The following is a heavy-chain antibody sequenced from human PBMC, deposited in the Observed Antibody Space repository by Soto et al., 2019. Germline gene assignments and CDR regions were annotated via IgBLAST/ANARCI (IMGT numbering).Heavy chain of an antibody. CDR2: IYYSGST. D-gene: IGHD2-15*01. CDR3: ARGRPPSIGYCSGGSCYNNWFDP. J-gene: IGHJ5*02. V-gene: IGHV4-59*01. CDR1: GGSISSYY. Sequence: LSLTCTVSGGSISSYYWSWIRQPPGKGLEWIGYIYYSGSTNYNPSLKSRVTISVDTSKNQFSLKLSSVTAADTAVYYCARGRPPSIGYCSGGSCYNNWFDPWGQGTLVTVSS.